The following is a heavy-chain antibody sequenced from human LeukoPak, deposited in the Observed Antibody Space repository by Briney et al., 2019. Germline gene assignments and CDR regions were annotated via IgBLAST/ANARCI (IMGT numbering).Heavy chain of an antibody. CDR3: ASADNIYYFDF. D-gene: IGHD2/OR15-2a*01. CDR1: GGSISSYS. Sequence: SETPSLTCTVSGGSISSYSWSWIRQPPGKGLEWIGYIYYNGGTNYNPSLKCRVTMSVDTSKNQFSLKLSSVTAADTAVYYCASADNIYYFDFWGQGTLVTVSS. CDR2: IYYNGGT. J-gene: IGHJ4*02. V-gene: IGHV4-59*08.